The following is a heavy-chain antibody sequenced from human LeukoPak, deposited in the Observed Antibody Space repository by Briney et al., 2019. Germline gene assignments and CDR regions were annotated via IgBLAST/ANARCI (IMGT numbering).Heavy chain of an antibody. Sequence: GGSLRLSCAVSGFTVSGTYMSWVRQAPGKGLKWVSVIYSGGNTYYSDPVKGRFAISRDTSKNTLYLQMNSLRAEDTAVYYCARALYSGHADLFDSWGQGTLVTVSS. J-gene: IGHJ4*02. V-gene: IGHV3-66*01. CDR3: ARALYSGHADLFDS. CDR2: IYSGGNT. D-gene: IGHD5-12*01. CDR1: GFTVSGTY.